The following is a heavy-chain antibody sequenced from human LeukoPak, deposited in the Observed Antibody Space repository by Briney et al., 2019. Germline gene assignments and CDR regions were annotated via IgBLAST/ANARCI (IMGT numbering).Heavy chain of an antibody. V-gene: IGHV4-38-2*01. Sequence: SETLSLTCAVSGYSISSGYYWGWIRQPPGKGLEWIGSIYHSGSTYYNPSLKSRVTISADTSKNQFSLKPSSVTAADTAVYYCARGKYFDYWGQGTLVTVSS. CDR2: IYHSGST. CDR3: ARGKYFDY. CDR1: GYSISSGYY. J-gene: IGHJ4*02.